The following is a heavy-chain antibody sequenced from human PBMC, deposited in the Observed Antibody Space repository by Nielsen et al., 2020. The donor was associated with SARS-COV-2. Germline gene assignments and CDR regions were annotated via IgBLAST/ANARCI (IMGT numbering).Heavy chain of an antibody. Sequence: GSLKISCAASGFTFSSYDMYWVRQAPGKGLEWVAVISSDGGKKYYVDSVKGRFTISRDNAKNILNVQMNSLRAEDTAVYYCAKALGPFEFLVGVDFYGMDVWGQGATVTVSS. D-gene: IGHD1-26*01. CDR1: GFTFSSYD. V-gene: IGHV3-30*18. J-gene: IGHJ6*02. CDR2: ISSDGGKK. CDR3: AKALGPFEFLVGVDFYGMDV.